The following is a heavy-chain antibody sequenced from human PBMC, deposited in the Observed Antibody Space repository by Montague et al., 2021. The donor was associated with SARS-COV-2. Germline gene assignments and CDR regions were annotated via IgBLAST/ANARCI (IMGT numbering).Heavy chain of an antibody. Sequence: TLSLTCTVSGGSISSGGYYWSWTRQHPGKGLEWIGYIYHTGSTHYXPSLKSRVTISKETSKNHFSLNLSSVTAADSAVYYCARDSGYYDSSGYSYDAFDIWGQGTKVTVSS. D-gene: IGHD3-22*01. CDR2: IYHTGST. CDR3: ARDSGYYDSSGYSYDAFDI. V-gene: IGHV4-31*03. J-gene: IGHJ3*02. CDR1: GGSISSGGYY.